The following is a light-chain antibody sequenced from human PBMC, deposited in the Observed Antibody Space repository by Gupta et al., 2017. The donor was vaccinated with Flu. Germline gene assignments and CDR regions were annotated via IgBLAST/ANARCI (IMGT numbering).Light chain of an antibody. Sequence: EMVMTQSPATLSVSPGERATLSCRASQNVNSNLAWYQQRPGQAPRLLIYGASTRAAGIPARFSSSGSGTEFTLSISSLHSEDFAVFYCQQYNNWPYSFGQGTKLESK. CDR1: QNVNSN. CDR3: QQYNNWPYS. V-gene: IGKV3D-15*01. CDR2: GAS. J-gene: IGKJ2*03.